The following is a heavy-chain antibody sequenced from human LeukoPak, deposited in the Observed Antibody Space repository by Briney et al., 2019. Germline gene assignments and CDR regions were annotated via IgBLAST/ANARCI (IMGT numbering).Heavy chain of an antibody. CDR3: ASGGSGSSFPENWFDP. J-gene: IGHJ5*02. CDR1: GVSIRSYY. Sequence: SETLSLTCTVSGVSIRSYYWSWIRQPAGKGLEWIGRIYTSGSTNYNPSLKSRVTMSVDTSKNQFSLKLSSVTAADTAVYYCASGGSGSSFPENWFDPWGEGTLVTVSS. V-gene: IGHV4-4*07. D-gene: IGHD1-26*01. CDR2: IYTSGST.